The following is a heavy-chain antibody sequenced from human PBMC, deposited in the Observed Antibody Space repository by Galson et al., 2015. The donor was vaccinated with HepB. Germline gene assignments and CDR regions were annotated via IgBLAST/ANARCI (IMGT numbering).Heavy chain of an antibody. CDR3: AAQPRPYYYYMDV. D-gene: IGHD5-18*01. Sequence: SLRLSCAASGFTFNRNSLNWVRQAPGKGLEWVSYITSSGTTIYYADSVKGRFTISRDNAKNSLYLQMNSLRDEDTAVYYCAAQPRPYYYYMDVWGKGTTVTVSS. J-gene: IGHJ6*03. CDR2: ITSSGTTI. V-gene: IGHV3-48*02. CDR1: GFTFNRNS.